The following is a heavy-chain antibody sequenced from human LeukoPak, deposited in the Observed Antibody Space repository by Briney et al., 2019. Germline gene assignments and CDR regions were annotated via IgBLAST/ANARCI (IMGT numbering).Heavy chain of an antibody. V-gene: IGHV3-30*03. Sequence: PGGSLRLSCAASGFTFSSYGMHWVRQAPGEGLEWVAVISYDGSNKYYADSVKGRFTISRDNSKNTLYLQMNSLRAEDTAVYYCARDFDYWGQGTLVTVSS. CDR1: GFTFSSYG. J-gene: IGHJ4*02. CDR2: ISYDGSNK. CDR3: ARDFDY.